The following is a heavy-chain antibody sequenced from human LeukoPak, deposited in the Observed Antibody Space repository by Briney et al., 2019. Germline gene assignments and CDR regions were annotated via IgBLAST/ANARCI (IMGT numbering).Heavy chain of an antibody. CDR3: ARRSCSSTSCYRMDV. J-gene: IGHJ6*02. CDR2: INHSGST. CDR1: GESFSGYY. V-gene: IGHV4-34*01. Sequence: KSSETLSLTCAVYGESFSGYYWSWIRQPPGKGLEWIGEINHSGSTNYNPSLKSRVTISVDTSKNQLSLKLSSVTAADTAVYYCARRSCSSTSCYRMDVWGQGTTVTVSS. D-gene: IGHD2-2*02.